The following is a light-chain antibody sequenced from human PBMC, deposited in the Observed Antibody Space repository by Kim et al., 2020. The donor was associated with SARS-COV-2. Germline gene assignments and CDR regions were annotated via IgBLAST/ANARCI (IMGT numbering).Light chain of an antibody. CDR1: QYISNY. Sequence: APAEDRDTITCQSTQYISNYLNWYQQKPGEAPKLLFYDASNLETAVPSRFSGSGSGTDFTFTISSLQPEDIATYYCQQYDNLPITFGQGTPLEIK. J-gene: IGKJ5*01. V-gene: IGKV1-33*01. CDR2: DAS. CDR3: QQYDNLPIT.